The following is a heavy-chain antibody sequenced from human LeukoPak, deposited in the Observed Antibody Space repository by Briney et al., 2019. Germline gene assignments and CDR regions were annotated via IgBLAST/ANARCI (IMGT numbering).Heavy chain of an antibody. D-gene: IGHD6-6*01. CDR2: IYTSGST. V-gene: IGHV4-4*07. CDR1: GGSISSYY. CDR3: ARVHSSSPEAYYYYYYYMDV. Sequence: SETLSLTCTVSGGSISSYYWSWIRQPAGKGLECIGRIYTSGSTNYNPSLKSRVTISVDKSKNQLSLKLSSVTAADTAVYYCARVHSSSPEAYYYYYYYMDVWGKGTTVTVSS. J-gene: IGHJ6*03.